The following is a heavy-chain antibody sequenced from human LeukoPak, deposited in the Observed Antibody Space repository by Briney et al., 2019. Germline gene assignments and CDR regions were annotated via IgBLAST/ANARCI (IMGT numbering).Heavy chain of an antibody. V-gene: IGHV4-39*06. CDR1: GGSISSSSYY. Sequence: PSETLSLTCTVSGGSISSSSYYWGWIRQPPGKGLEWIGSIYYSGSTYYNPSLKSRVTISVDTSKNQFTLKPSSVTAADTAVYYCARDCSSTSCYQGIDYWGQGTLVTVSS. CDR2: IYYSGST. D-gene: IGHD2-2*01. J-gene: IGHJ4*02. CDR3: ARDCSSTSCYQGIDY.